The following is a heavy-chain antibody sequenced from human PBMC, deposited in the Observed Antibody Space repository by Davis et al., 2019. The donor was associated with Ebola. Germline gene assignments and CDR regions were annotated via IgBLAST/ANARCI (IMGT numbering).Heavy chain of an antibody. CDR1: GFTFSSYG. V-gene: IGHV3-30*02. CDR2: IRYDGSNK. J-gene: IGHJ4*02. D-gene: IGHD3-3*01. Sequence: GGSLRLSCAASGFTFSSYGMHWVRQAPGKGLEWVAFIRYDGSNKYYADSVKGRFTISRDNSKNTLYLQMNSLRAEDTAVYYCAKDHETFGVVIRAPFFDYWGQGTLVTVSS. CDR3: AKDHETFGVVIRAPFFDY.